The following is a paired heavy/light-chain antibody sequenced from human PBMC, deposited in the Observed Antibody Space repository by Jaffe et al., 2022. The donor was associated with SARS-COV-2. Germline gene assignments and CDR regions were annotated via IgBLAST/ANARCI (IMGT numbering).Light chain of an antibody. CDR3: NSRDSSGNHQV. V-gene: IGLV3-19*01. CDR2: GQD. Sequence: SSELTQDPAVSVALGQTVRITCQGDSLRTYYANWYQQKPGQAPILVIYGQDNRPSGIPDRFSGSTSGNTASLTISGAQAEDEADYYCNSRDSSGNHQVFGGGTKLTVL. CDR1: SLRTYY. J-gene: IGLJ3*02.
Heavy chain of an antibody. CDR2: VSYDGSDK. J-gene: IGHJ6*03. D-gene: IGHD2-2*01. CDR1: GFTFSRYG. Sequence: VQVVESGGGVVQPGRSLRLACAASGFTFSRYGVHWVRQAPDKGLEWVAVVSYDGSDKYYADSVKGRFTISRDNSKYTVFLEMNSLRVEDTAVYYCAREEGSCSTSSCQYYYYYMDVWGKGTTVTVSS. V-gene: IGHV3-30*04. CDR3: AREEGSCSTSSCQYYYYYMDV.